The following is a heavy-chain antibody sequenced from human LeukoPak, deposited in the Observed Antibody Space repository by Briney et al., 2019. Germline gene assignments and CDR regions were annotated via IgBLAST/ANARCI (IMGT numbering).Heavy chain of an antibody. V-gene: IGHV3-21*01. Sequence: GGSLRLSCAASGFTFSSYSMNWVRQAPGKGLEWVSSISSSSSYIYYADSVKGRFTISRDNAKDSLYLQMNSLRAEDTAVYYCARSSGSYYNPSDYWGQGTLVTVSS. CDR2: ISSSSSYI. CDR3: ARSSGSYYNPSDY. CDR1: GFTFSSYS. J-gene: IGHJ4*02. D-gene: IGHD3-10*01.